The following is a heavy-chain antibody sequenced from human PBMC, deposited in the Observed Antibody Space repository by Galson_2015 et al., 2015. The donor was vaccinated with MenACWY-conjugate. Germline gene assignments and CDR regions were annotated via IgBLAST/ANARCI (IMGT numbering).Heavy chain of an antibody. D-gene: IGHD1-1*01. Sequence: SLRLSCAASGFTFSDYYMSWIRQAPGKGLECVSYISSSSYYTNYADSVKGRLTISRDNAKNSLFLQMNNLRAEDTAVYYCARDLGQVAGTRTLGYWGQGTLVTVSS. J-gene: IGHJ4*02. CDR1: GFTFSDYY. CDR3: ARDLGQVAGTRTLGY. V-gene: IGHV3-11*06. CDR2: ISSSSYYT.